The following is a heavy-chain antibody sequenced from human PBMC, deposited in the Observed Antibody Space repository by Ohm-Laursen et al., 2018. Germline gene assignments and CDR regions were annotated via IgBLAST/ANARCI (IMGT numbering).Heavy chain of an antibody. V-gene: IGHV3-23*01. J-gene: IGHJ5*02. Sequence: SLRLSCAASGFTFSSYAMSWVRQAPGKGLEWVSAISGSGGSTYYADSVKGRFTISRDNSKNTLYLQMNSLRAEDTAVYYCARPHYDSSINWLDPWGQGTLVTVSS. CDR3: ARPHYDSSINWLDP. CDR2: ISGSGGST. CDR1: GFTFSSYA. D-gene: IGHD3-22*01.